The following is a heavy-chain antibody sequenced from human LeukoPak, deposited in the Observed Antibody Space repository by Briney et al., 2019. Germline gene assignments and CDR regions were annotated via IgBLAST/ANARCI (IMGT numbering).Heavy chain of an antibody. CDR1: GGSISSSSYY. CDR3: ARHSRGEGTPSDY. J-gene: IGHJ4*02. V-gene: IGHV4-39*01. D-gene: IGHD3-10*01. Sequence: KPSETLSLTCTVSGGSISSSSYYWGWVPQPPGKGLGWIGSIYYSGSTYYNPSLKSRVTISVDTSKNQFSLKLSSVTAADTAVYYCARHSRGEGTPSDYWGQGTLVTVSS. CDR2: IYYSGST.